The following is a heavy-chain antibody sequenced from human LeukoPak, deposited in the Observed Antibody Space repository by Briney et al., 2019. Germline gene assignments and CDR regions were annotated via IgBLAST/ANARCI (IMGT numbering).Heavy chain of an antibody. D-gene: IGHD6-13*01. CDR2: ISAYNGNT. V-gene: IGHV1-18*01. Sequence: GASVKVSCKASGGTFSSYAISWVRQAPGQGLEWMGWISAYNGNTNYAQKLQGRVTMTTDTSTSTAYMELRSLRSDDTAVYYCARAGYSSSRYEWLDPWGQGTLVTVSS. CDR1: GGTFSSYA. J-gene: IGHJ5*02. CDR3: ARAGYSSSRYEWLDP.